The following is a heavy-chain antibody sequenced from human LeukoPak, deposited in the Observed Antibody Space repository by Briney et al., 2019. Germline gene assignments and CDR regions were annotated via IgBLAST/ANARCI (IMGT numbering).Heavy chain of an antibody. CDR2: ISYDGSNR. CDR3: ARPYGSGSRFDY. V-gene: IGHV3-30*14. D-gene: IGHD3-10*01. J-gene: IGHJ4*02. CDR1: GFTFSNYD. Sequence: GGSLRLSCAASGFTFSNYDMHWVRQAPGKGLEWVAVISYDGSNRYYADSVKGRFTISRDNSKNTLYLQMNSLRAEDTAVYYCARPYGSGSRFDYWGQGTLVTVSS.